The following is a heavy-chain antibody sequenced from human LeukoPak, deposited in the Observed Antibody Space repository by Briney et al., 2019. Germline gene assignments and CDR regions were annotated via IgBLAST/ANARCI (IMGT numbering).Heavy chain of an antibody. CDR3: ARGVKYYYDSSGYYYWFDP. Sequence: KPSETLSLTCAVSGGSISSGGYSWRWIRQPPGKGLEWIGYIYHSGSTYYNPSLKSRVTISVDRSKNQFSLKLSSVTAADMALYYCARGVKYYYDSSGYYYWFDPWGQGTLVTVSS. J-gene: IGHJ5*02. D-gene: IGHD3-22*01. CDR1: GGSISSGGYS. V-gene: IGHV4-30-2*01. CDR2: IYHSGST.